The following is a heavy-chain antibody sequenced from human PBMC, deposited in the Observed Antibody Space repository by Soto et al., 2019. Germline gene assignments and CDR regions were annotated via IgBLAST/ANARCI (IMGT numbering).Heavy chain of an antibody. V-gene: IGHV3-23*01. J-gene: IGHJ5*02. CDR3: TRRPTATAS. CDR2: ISASGGDT. Sequence: EAQVLESGGGSLLPGGSLRLSGAASGFTFSTYAVAWVRQSPGKGLEWVSSISASGGDTWYADSVKGRFTISRDNSKNTLYLQMNSLRVEDTAVYYCTRRPTATASWGQGTLVTVSS. D-gene: IGHD1-1*01. CDR1: GFTFSTYA.